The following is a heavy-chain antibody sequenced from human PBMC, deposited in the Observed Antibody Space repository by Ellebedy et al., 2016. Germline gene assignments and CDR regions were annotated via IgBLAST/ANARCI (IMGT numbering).Heavy chain of an antibody. CDR3: AKWLRDTGFDY. D-gene: IGHD2-8*02. CDR2: ISGDGDST. Sequence: GESLKISXAASGFTFSTFFMTWVRQAPGKGPEWVSTISGDGDSTYFADFVKGRFTISRDNSKDTLYLRMNSLRAEETAVYYCAKWLRDTGFDYWGQGTLVTVSS. J-gene: IGHJ4*02. V-gene: IGHV3-23*01. CDR1: GFTFSTFF.